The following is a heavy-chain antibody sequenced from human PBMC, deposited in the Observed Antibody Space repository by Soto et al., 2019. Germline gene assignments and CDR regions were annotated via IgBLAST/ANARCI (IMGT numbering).Heavy chain of an antibody. CDR3: ARVPSYDFWSGYPPYYYYYMDV. J-gene: IGHJ6*03. V-gene: IGHV1-46*01. D-gene: IGHD3-3*01. Sequence: GASVKVSCKASGYTFTSYYMHWVRQAPGQGLEWMGIINASNGNTNYAQKLQGRVTMTTDTSTSTAYMELRSLRSDDTAVYYCARVPSYDFWSGYPPYYYYYMDVWGKGTTVTVSS. CDR1: GYTFTSYY. CDR2: INASNGNT.